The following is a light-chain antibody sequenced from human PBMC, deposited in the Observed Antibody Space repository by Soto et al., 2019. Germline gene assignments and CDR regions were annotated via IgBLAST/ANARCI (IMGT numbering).Light chain of an antibody. CDR2: DAS. CDR3: QQYDDLPYT. V-gene: IGKV1-33*01. J-gene: IGKJ2*01. CDR1: QDISNY. Sequence: DIQLIQSPSSLSASVGDRVTITCQASQDISNYLNWYKEKPGMAPKLLIYDASNLETGVPSRFSGSGSGTEFTFTISSLQPEDIATYYCQQYDDLPYTFGEGTKLEIK.